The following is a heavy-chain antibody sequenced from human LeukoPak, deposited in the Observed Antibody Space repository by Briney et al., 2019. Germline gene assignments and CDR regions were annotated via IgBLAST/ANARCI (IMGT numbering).Heavy chain of an antibody. CDR2: INHSGST. CDR1: GGSFSGYY. J-gene: IGHJ4*02. D-gene: IGHD6-6*01. CDR3: ARDSSEVDY. Sequence: SETLSLTCAVYGGSFSGYYWSWLRQPPGKGLEWIGEINHSGSTNYNPSLRSRVTISVDTSKNQFSLKLSSVTAADTAVYYCARDSSEVDYWGQGTLVTVSS. V-gene: IGHV4-34*01.